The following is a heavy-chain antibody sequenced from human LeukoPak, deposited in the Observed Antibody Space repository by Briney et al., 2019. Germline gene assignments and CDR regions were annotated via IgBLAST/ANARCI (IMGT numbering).Heavy chain of an antibody. J-gene: IGHJ4*02. D-gene: IGHD1-26*01. Sequence: GGSLRLSCAASEFTFSTTAMSWVRQAPGKGLEWVSAISASGDGTFYADSVKGRFTISRDNSKNMLYLQMNSLKAEDTAIYYCARDRAYSAFDYWGQGTLVTVSS. CDR2: ISASGDGT. CDR3: ARDRAYSAFDY. CDR1: EFTFSTTA. V-gene: IGHV3-23*01.